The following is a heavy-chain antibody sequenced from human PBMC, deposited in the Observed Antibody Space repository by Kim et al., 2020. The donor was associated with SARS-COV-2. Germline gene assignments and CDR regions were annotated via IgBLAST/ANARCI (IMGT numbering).Heavy chain of an antibody. D-gene: IGHD4-17*01. V-gene: IGHV4-34*01. CDR2: INHSGST. CDR3: ARGMTTVTTGWFDP. J-gene: IGHJ5*02. Sequence: SETLSLTCALYGGSFSGYYWSWIRQPPGKGLEWIGEINHSGSTNYNPSLKSRVTISVDTSKNQFSLKLSSVTAADTAVYYCARGMTTVTTGWFDPWGQGTLVTVSS. CDR1: GGSFSGYY.